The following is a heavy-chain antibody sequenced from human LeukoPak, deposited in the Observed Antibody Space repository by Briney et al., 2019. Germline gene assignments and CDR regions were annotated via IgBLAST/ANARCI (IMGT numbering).Heavy chain of an antibody. D-gene: IGHD2-2*01. CDR1: GVSVSSYY. J-gene: IGHJ4*02. CDR3: ARGDPGIVVVPAAIDY. V-gene: IGHV4-4*07. CDR2: MYPSGTT. Sequence: SETLSLTCSVSGVSVSSYYWSWIRQPAGKGLEWIGRMYPSGTTHYNPSLKSRVTMSVDTSKNQFSLQLTSVIAADTAVYYCARGDPGIVVVPAAIDYWGQGTLVTVSS.